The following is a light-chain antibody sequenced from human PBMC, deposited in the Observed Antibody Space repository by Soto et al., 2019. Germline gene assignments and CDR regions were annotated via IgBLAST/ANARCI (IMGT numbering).Light chain of an antibody. CDR1: SSDVGNSNG. J-gene: IGLJ1*01. CDR3: SPYTSSSTYV. CDR2: DVN. Sequence: SALTQPPSVSGSPGQSVAISCTGTSSDVGNSNGVSWYHQPPGTAPKLMVYDVNNRPSGVPDRFSGSKSGNTASLTISGLQAEDEGDYYCSPYTSSSTYVFGTGTKVT. V-gene: IGLV2-18*02.